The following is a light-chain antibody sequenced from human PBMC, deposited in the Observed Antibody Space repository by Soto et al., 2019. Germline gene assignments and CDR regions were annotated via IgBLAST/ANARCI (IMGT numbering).Light chain of an antibody. J-gene: IGLJ1*01. V-gene: IGLV1-44*01. Sequence: SALTQAASKCGDPGRGGAVSSSRRTPNLAFNPVNWYQHLPGAAPKVLVDDNKRQPSGVPARFSGSKSGTSASLAIXGLQSEDEADYFCAAWDTTLNGFVFGTGTKVTVL. CDR2: DNK. CDR1: TPNLAFNP. CDR3: AAWDTTLNGFV.